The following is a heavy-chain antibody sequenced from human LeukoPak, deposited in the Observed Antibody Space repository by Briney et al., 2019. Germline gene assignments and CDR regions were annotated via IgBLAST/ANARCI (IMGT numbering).Heavy chain of an antibody. D-gene: IGHD6-13*01. CDR2: ISSSSSTI. CDR1: GFTFSSYS. CDR3: ARGWQQLVPV. J-gene: IGHJ4*02. Sequence: GGSLRLSCAASGFTFSSYSMNWVRQAPGKGLEWVSYISSSSSTIYYADSVKGRFTISRDNAKNSPYLQMNSLRAEDTAVYYCARGWQQLVPVWGQGTLVTVSS. V-gene: IGHV3-48*04.